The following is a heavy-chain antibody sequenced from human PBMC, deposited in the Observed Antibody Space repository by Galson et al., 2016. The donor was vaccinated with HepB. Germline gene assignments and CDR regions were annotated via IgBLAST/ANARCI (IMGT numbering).Heavy chain of an antibody. J-gene: IGHJ4*02. CDR3: ARAQDYGFWSVSRPDYLDS. V-gene: IGHV4-59*01. CDR1: GGSIRGDS. CDR2: IYKGGST. Sequence: LSLTCTVSGGSIRGDSWSWIRQPPGRGLEWIGYIYKGGSTDYNPSLASRVTISIDTSKRQFSLKLSSVIAADTAVYYCARAQDYGFWSVSRPDYLDSWGQGILVAVSS. D-gene: IGHD3-3*01.